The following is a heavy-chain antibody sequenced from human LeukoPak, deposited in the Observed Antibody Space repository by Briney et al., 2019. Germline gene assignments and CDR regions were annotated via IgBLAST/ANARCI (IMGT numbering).Heavy chain of an antibody. CDR2: ISGSGGST. CDR1: GFTFNTFN. Sequence: GGSLRLSCAASGFTFNTFNMNWVRQAPGKGLEWVSAISGSGGSTYYADCVKGRFTISRDNSKNTLFLQMNSLRAEDTAVYYCAKDLGYCSSFSCPFDYWGQGTLVTVSS. V-gene: IGHV3-23*01. D-gene: IGHD2-2*01. J-gene: IGHJ4*02. CDR3: AKDLGYCSSFSCPFDY.